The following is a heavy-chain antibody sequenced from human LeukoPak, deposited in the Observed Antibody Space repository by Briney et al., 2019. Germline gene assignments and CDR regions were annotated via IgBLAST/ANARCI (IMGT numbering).Heavy chain of an antibody. Sequence: SETLSLTCTVSGGSISSYYWSWIRQPAGKGLEWIGRIYTSGSTNYNPSLKSRVTMSVDTSKNQFSLKLSSVTAADTAVYYCAGDLPPLGYCSSTSCYGFNWFDPWGQGTLVTVSS. CDR1: GGSISSYY. J-gene: IGHJ5*02. D-gene: IGHD2-2*01. CDR3: AGDLPPLGYCSSTSCYGFNWFDP. V-gene: IGHV4-4*07. CDR2: IYTSGST.